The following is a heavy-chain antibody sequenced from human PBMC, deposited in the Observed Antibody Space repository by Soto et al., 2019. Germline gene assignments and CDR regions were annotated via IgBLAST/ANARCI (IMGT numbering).Heavy chain of an antibody. D-gene: IGHD1-1*01. V-gene: IGHV3-33*06. Sequence: QVQLAQSGGGLVQPGRSLTLSCAASGYSITNHGMHWVRQAPGKGLEWVALIWADGTEQNVADSVKGRFTVSRDTSTIKMYLQMNSVRAEDTARYDCGKDIGSGSIDYWGQGTLVTVSS. J-gene: IGHJ4*02. CDR2: IWADGTEQ. CDR3: GKDIGSGSIDY. CDR1: GYSITNHG.